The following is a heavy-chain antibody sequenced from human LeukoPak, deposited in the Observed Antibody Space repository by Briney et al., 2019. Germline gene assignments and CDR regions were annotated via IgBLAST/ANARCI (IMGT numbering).Heavy chain of an antibody. J-gene: IGHJ6*03. CDR1: GYTFTSYG. Sequence: GASVKVSCKASGYTFTSYGISWVRQAPGQGLEWMGWISAYNGNTNYAQKLQGRVTMTTDTSTSTAYMELRSLRSDDTAVYYCARVITAVAGSYYYYMDVWGKGTTVTVSS. CDR2: ISAYNGNT. V-gene: IGHV1-18*01. D-gene: IGHD6-19*01. CDR3: ARVITAVAGSYYYYMDV.